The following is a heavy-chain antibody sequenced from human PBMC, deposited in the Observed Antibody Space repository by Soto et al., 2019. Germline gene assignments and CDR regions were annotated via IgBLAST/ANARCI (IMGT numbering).Heavy chain of an antibody. CDR2: IYYSGST. D-gene: IGHD3-10*01. J-gene: IGHJ3*02. CDR1: GGSISSGDYY. CDR3: ARVFMGGITMVRGANDPAFDI. Sequence: NPSETLSLTCTVSGGSISSGDYYWRWIRQPPGKGLEWIGYIYYSGSTYYNPSLKSRVTISVDTSKNQFSLKLSSVTAADTAVYYCARVFMGGITMVRGANDPAFDIWGQGTMVTVSS. V-gene: IGHV4-30-4*01.